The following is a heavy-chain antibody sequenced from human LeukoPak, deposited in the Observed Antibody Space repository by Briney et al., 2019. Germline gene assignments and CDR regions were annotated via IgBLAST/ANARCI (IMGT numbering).Heavy chain of an antibody. J-gene: IGHJ4*02. CDR1: GFTFSNYW. CDR2: IRQDGSEK. D-gene: IGHD4-23*01. Sequence: PGGSLRLSCAASGFTFSNYWMSWVRQAPGKGLEWVANIRQDGSEKYYVDSVKGRFTISRDNAKNSLYLQMNSLRAEDTAVYYCARVNGDYGGGIDYWGQETLVTVSS. V-gene: IGHV3-7*04. CDR3: ARVNGDYGGGIDY.